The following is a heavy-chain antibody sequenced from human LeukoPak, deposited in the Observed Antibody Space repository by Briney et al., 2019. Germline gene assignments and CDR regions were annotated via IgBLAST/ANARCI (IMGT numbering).Heavy chain of an antibody. J-gene: IGHJ6*02. CDR1: GFTFSSYA. Sequence: RAGGSLRLSCAASGFTFSSYAMSWVRQAPGKGLDWVSAISGGGGSTYYADSVKGRFTISRDNSKNTLYLQMNSLRAEDTAVYYCAKDLGGKPYYYYGMDVWGQGTTVTVSS. V-gene: IGHV3-23*01. CDR3: AKDLGGKPYYYYGMDV. CDR2: ISGGGGST.